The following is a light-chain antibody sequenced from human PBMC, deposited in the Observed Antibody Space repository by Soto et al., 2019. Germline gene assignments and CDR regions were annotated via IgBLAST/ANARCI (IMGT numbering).Light chain of an antibody. CDR2: GAS. J-gene: IGKJ2*01. Sequence: ETVLTQSPGTLSSSPGERATLSCRASQTVSSHYLAWYQQKPGQAPRLLIYGASRRATGIPDRFSGSGSGTDYTLTISRLEPEDVAAYYCQHYGSSPPTYTFGQGTKLEIK. CDR3: QHYGSSPPTYT. V-gene: IGKV3-20*01. CDR1: QTVSSHY.